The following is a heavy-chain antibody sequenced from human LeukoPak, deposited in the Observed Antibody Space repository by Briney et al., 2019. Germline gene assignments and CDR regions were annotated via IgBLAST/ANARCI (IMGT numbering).Heavy chain of an antibody. CDR3: ARDHGYSLVNWFDP. Sequence: SGTLSLTCTVSGGSISSGGYYWSWIRQHPGKGLEWIGYIYYSGSTYYNPSLKSRVTISVDTSKNQFSLKLSSVTAADTAVYYCARDHGYSLVNWFDPWGQGTLVTVSS. CDR2: IYYSGST. V-gene: IGHV4-31*03. CDR1: GGSISSGGYY. D-gene: IGHD5-18*01. J-gene: IGHJ5*02.